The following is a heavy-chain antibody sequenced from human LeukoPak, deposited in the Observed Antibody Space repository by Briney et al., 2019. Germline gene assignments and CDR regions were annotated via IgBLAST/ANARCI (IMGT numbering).Heavy chain of an antibody. CDR2: IYYSGST. CDR3: ARASFGYSYGLFDY. Sequence: SETLSLTCTVSGGAISSYYWSWIRQPPGKGLEWIGYIYYSGSTNYNPSLKSRVTILVDTSRNQFSLKLSSVTAADTAVYYCARASFGYSYGLFDYWGQGTLVTVSS. D-gene: IGHD5-18*01. J-gene: IGHJ4*02. V-gene: IGHV4-59*01. CDR1: GGAISSYY.